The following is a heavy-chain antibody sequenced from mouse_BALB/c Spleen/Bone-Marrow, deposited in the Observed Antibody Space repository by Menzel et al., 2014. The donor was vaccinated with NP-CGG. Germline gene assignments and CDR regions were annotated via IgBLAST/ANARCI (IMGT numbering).Heavy chain of an antibody. CDR1: GYTFTSYW. J-gene: IGHJ2*01. V-gene: IGHV1S81*02. Sequence: QVLLQQSGAELVKPGASVKLSCKASGYTFTSYWMHWVKQRPGQGLEWIGEINPSNGRTNYNEKFKSKATLTVDKSSSTAYMQLSSLTSEDSAVYYCARRTTTVVATDYWGQGTTLTVSS. CDR3: ARRTTTVVATDY. CDR2: INPSNGRT. D-gene: IGHD1-1*01.